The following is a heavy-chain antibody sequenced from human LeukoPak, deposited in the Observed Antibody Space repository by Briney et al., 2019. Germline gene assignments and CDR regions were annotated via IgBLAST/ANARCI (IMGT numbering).Heavy chain of an antibody. CDR1: GGFISRNSFY. J-gene: IGHJ4*02. Sequence: PSETLSLTCTVSGGFISRNSFYWGWIRQPPGKGLEWIGSIYYSGTTYYNPSLKSRVTMSVDRSKNQFSLKLNSVTAADTAVYYCARGWGPVYYFDYWGQGTLVTVSS. V-gene: IGHV4-39*07. CDR3: ARGWGPVYYFDY. D-gene: IGHD3-16*01. CDR2: IYYSGTT.